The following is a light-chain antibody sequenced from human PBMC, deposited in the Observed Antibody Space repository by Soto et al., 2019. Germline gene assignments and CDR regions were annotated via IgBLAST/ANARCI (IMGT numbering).Light chain of an antibody. V-gene: IGKV1-27*01. Sequence: DIQMTQSPSSLSASVGDRVTITCRASQAISNAVAWYQQSPRRGTKLVIYAASSLQSGVSSRFSGSGSGTDFTLTISSLQPEDFATYYWQHYNNDRPTFGQGTRLEAK. J-gene: IGKJ5*01. CDR3: QHYNNDRPT. CDR1: QAISNA. CDR2: AAS.